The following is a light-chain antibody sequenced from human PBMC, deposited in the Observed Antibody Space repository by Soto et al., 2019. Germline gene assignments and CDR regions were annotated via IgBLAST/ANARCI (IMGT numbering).Light chain of an antibody. Sequence: DIQLTQSPSSLSASVGDRVSITCRTSQTISNHLNWYHHRPGQAPKLLIYSTSNLQGGVPSRFSGGGAGTEFTLTISSLQPEDFGSYSCQQTYNLPPTFGGGTRVQIK. V-gene: IGKV1-39*01. CDR3: QQTYNLPPT. J-gene: IGKJ4*01. CDR2: STS. CDR1: QTISNH.